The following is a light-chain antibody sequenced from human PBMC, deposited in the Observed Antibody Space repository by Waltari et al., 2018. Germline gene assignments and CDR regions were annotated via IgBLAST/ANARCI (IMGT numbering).Light chain of an antibody. CDR1: QSVSRT. CDR3: QHYVRLPAT. V-gene: IGKV3-20*01. CDR2: GAS. J-gene: IGKJ1*01. Sequence: IVLTQSPGTLSLPPGERATLSCRASQSVSRTLDWYRQKPGQAPRLLTFGASNRATGIPDRFSGSGSGTDFSLIITRLEPEDSAMYYCQHYVRLPATFGQGTKVEIK.